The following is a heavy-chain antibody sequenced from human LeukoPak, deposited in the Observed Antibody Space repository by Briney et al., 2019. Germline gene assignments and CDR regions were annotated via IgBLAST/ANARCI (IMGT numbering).Heavy chain of an antibody. V-gene: IGHV1-18*01. D-gene: IGHD3-3*01. CDR2: ISAYNGNT. CDR3: ARVAITIFGVVIIPFDY. CDR1: GYTFTSYG. J-gene: IGHJ4*02. Sequence: ASVKVSCKASGYTFTSYGISWVRQAPGQGLEWMGWISAYNGNTNHAQKLQGRVTMTTDTSTSTAYMELRSLRSDDTAVYYCARVAITIFGVVIIPFDYWGQGTLVTVSS.